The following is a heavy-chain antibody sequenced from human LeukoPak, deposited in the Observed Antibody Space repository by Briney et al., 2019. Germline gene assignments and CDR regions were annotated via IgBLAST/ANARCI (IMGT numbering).Heavy chain of an antibody. D-gene: IGHD5-24*01. J-gene: IGHJ4*02. CDR2: IHHSGST. CDR3: ASLGNNLGGRY. CDR1: GGSISSGNW. V-gene: IGHV4-4*02. Sequence: SGTLSLTCVVSGGSISSGNWWSWVRQPPGKGLEWIGEIHHSGSTYYNPSLESRVTISVDNSKNQFSLRLSAVTAVDTAVYYCASLGNNLGGRYWGQGTLVTVS.